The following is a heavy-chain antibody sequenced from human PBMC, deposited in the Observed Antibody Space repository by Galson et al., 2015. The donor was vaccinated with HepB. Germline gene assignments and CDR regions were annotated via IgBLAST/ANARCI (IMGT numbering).Heavy chain of an antibody. CDR3: ARGIYCPTTLCLNYGS. CDR2: IIPMSGAT. V-gene: IGHV1-69*05. J-gene: IGHJ4*02. Sequence: SVKVSCKASGGTFSDYAINWVRQAPGHGLEWVGGIIPMSGATDYTQVFQGRVTISTDVSTSTVYLEVTSLRSDDTAVYYCARGIYCPTTLCLNYGSWDQGTLVAVSS. CDR1: GGTFSDYA. D-gene: IGHD2/OR15-2a*01.